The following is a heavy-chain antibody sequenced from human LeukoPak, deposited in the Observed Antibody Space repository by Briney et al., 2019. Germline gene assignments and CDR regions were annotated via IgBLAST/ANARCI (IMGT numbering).Heavy chain of an antibody. CDR3: ARVSSSGDYYDN. V-gene: IGHV1-2*02. Sequence: VASVKVSCKASGYTFTGYYMHWVRQAPGQGLEWMGWINPNGGGTNYAQKFQGRVTMTTDTSISTAYMELGGLRHDDTAVYYCARVSSSGDYYDNWGQGTLVTVSS. D-gene: IGHD3-10*01. CDR2: INPNGGGT. J-gene: IGHJ4*02. CDR1: GYTFTGYY.